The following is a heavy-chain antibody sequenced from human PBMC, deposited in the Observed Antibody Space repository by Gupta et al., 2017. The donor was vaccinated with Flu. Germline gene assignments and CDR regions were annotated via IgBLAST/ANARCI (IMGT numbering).Heavy chain of an antibody. J-gene: IGHJ1*01. CDR2: ISGSGGST. CDR3: AKDRSTSPTGYAEIFQH. D-gene: IGHD2-2*01. V-gene: IGHV3-23*01. CDR1: GFTFSSYA. Sequence: EVQLLESGGGLVQPGGSLRLSCAASGFTFSSYAMGWVRQAPGKGLGWVSAISGSGGSTYYADSVKGRFTISRDNSKNTLYLQMNSLRAEDTAVYYCAKDRSTSPTGYAEIFQHWGQGTLVTVSS.